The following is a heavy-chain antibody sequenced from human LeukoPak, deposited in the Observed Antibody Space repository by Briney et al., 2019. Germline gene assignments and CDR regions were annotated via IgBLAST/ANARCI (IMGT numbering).Heavy chain of an antibody. J-gene: IGHJ4*02. D-gene: IGHD2-2*01. CDR1: GIRFSALW. CDR2: INEDGSEK. Sequence: GGSLRLSCVASGIRFSALWMNWVRQAPGKGLELVASINEDGSEKYYVDSVKGRFTISRDNPKKSLYLQLNSLRVDDTAMYFCSRDSDAYDYWGQGTLVTVSS. CDR3: SRDSDAYDY. V-gene: IGHV3-7*01.